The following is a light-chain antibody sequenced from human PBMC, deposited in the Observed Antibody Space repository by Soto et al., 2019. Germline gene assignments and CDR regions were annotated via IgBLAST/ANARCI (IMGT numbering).Light chain of an antibody. V-gene: IGKV3-15*01. Sequence: EIVMTQSPATLSVSPGERATLSCRASQSVSSDLAWYQQKPGQAPRLLIYDASTRATGIPVRFSGSGSGTEFTLTISRLEPEDFAVYYCQQYGSSPWTFGQGTKVEIK. J-gene: IGKJ1*01. CDR1: QSVSSD. CDR2: DAS. CDR3: QQYGSSPWT.